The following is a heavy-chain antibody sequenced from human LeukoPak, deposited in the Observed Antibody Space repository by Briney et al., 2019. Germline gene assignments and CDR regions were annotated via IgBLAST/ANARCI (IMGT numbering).Heavy chain of an antibody. CDR3: ARDGPYQLLDY. V-gene: IGHV4-34*01. D-gene: IGHD2-2*01. CDR2: INHSGST. CDR1: GGSFSGYY. Sequence: PSETLSLTCAVYGGSFSGYYWSWIRQPPGKGLEWIGEINHSGSTNYNPSLKSRVTISVDTSKNQFSLKLSSVTAADTAVYYCARDGPYQLLDYWGQGTLVTVSS. J-gene: IGHJ4*02.